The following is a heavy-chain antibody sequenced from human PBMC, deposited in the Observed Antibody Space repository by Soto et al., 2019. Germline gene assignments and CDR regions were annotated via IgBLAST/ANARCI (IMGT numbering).Heavy chain of an antibody. V-gene: IGHV3-53*01. J-gene: IGHJ4*02. CDR3: ARDVSYPEDY. Sequence: EVQLVESGGGLIQPGGSLRLSCAASGFSVSTYYMNWFRQAPGKGLEWVSVIYSNGDVYYADSVKGRFTISRDNSKNTLYLQMNTLRAEDTAVYYCARDVSYPEDYWGQGTLVTVSS. CDR1: GFSVSTYY. CDR2: IYSNGDV.